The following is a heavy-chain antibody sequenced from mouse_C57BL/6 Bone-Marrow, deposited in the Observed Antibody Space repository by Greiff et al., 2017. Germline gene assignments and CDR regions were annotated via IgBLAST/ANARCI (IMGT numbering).Heavy chain of an antibody. CDR1: GYTFTSYD. CDR3: ARDYGSSYWYFDV. CDR2: IYPRDGST. Sequence: LVESGPELVKPGASVKLSCKASGYTFTSYDINWVKQRPGQGLEWIGWIYPRDGSTKYNEKFKGKATLTVDPSSSTAYMELHSLTSEDSAVYFCARDYGSSYWYFDVWGTGTTVTVSS. V-gene: IGHV1-85*01. D-gene: IGHD1-1*01. J-gene: IGHJ1*03.